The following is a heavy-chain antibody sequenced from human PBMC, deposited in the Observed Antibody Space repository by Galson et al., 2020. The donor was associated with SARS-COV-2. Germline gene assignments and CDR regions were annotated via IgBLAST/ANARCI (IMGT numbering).Heavy chain of an antibody. CDR3: AREEGIAAAGNFYFDD. Sequence: ASVKVSCKASGYIFTSYAVHWVRQAPGQSLEWMGWINAGNGNIRYSQEFQGRISIFRDTSASTAYMELSSLRSEDTALYYCAREEGIAAAGNFYFDDWGQGTLVTVSA. D-gene: IGHD6-13*01. V-gene: IGHV1-3*01. CDR1: GYIFTSYA. CDR2: INAGNGNI. J-gene: IGHJ4*02.